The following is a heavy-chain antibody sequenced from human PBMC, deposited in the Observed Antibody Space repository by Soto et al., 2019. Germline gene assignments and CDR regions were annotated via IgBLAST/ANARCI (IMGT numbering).Heavy chain of an antibody. Sequence: EVQLLESGGGLVQPGGSLRLSCAASGFTFSSYAMSWVRQAPGKGLEWVSAISGSGGSTYYADSVKGRFTISRDNSKNTLYLQMNSLRDEDSAVYYCAKDGRYYYDSSGDGSYYYYYGMDVWGQGTTVTVSS. CDR1: GFTFSSYA. J-gene: IGHJ6*02. CDR2: ISGSGGST. CDR3: AKDGRYYYDSSGDGSYYYYYGMDV. D-gene: IGHD3-22*01. V-gene: IGHV3-23*01.